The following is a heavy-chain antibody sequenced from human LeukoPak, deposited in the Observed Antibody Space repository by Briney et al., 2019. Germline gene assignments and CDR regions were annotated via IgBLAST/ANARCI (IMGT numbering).Heavy chain of an antibody. CDR3: ARAYGDYPSAPDNWFDP. D-gene: IGHD4-17*01. J-gene: IGHJ5*02. CDR1: GFTFSSYW. CDR2: IASDGSST. Sequence: PGGSLRLSCAASGFTFSSYWMNWVRQAPGKGLVWVSRIASDGSSTTYADSVKGRFSISRDNAKNTLYLQMNSLRVEDTAVYYCARAYGDYPSAPDNWFDPWGQGTLVTVSS. V-gene: IGHV3-74*01.